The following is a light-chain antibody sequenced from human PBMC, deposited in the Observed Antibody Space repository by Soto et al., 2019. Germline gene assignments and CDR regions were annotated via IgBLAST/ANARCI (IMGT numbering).Light chain of an antibody. V-gene: IGLV2-23*01. CDR3: SSYAGSSTHVV. CDR2: EGS. Sequence: QSVLTQPASVSGSPGQSITISCTGVSNDVGSHNLVSWYQQHPDKAPKVIIYEGSKRPSGVSNRFSGSRPGNTASLTISGLQAEDEAHYYCSSYAGSSTHVVFGGGTKLTVL. J-gene: IGLJ2*01. CDR1: SNDVGSHNL.